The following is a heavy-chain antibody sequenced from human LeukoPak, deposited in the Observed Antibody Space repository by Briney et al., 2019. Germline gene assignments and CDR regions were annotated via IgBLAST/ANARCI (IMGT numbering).Heavy chain of an antibody. Sequence: GGSLRPSCAASGFTFSSYAMSWVRQAPGKGLEWVSAISGSGGSTYYADSVKGRFTISRDNSKNTLYLQMNSLRAEDRAVYYCAKGPTISGWPYFFDYWGQGTLVTVSS. D-gene: IGHD6-19*01. CDR2: ISGSGGST. V-gene: IGHV3-23*01. CDR3: AKGPTISGWPYFFDY. CDR1: GFTFSSYA. J-gene: IGHJ4*02.